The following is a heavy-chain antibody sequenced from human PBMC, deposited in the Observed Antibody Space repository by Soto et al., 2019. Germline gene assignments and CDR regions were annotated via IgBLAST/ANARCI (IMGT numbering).Heavy chain of an antibody. V-gene: IGHV4-4*08. J-gene: IGHJ3*01. D-gene: IGHD3-10*01. CDR1: GGSISGYY. CDR3: VRDPPGASFDL. Sequence: SETLSLTCTVSGGSISGYYWSWIRQPPGKGLEWIGYMYKTGSTVYNPSFKSRVTISRDNAENTLYLQMSGLRAEDTAMYYCVRDPPGASFDLWGQGTKVTVSS. CDR2: MYKTGST.